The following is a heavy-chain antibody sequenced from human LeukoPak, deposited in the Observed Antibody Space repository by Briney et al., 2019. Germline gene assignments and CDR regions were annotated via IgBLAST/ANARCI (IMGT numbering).Heavy chain of an antibody. CDR2: IYSSGST. CDR3: ARVSGSYFRSLYYFDY. J-gene: IGHJ4*02. V-gene: IGHV4-59*01. Sequence: PETLSLTCSVSGVSISDYYWSWIRQPPGKGLEWIGHIYSSGSTNYNRSLKSRVTISLDTSRNQFSLEVNSVTAADTAVYYCARVSGSYFRSLYYFDYWGQGTLVTVSS. CDR1: GVSISDYY. D-gene: IGHD1-26*01.